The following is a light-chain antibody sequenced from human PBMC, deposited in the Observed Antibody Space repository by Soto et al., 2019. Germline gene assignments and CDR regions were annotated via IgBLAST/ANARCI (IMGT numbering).Light chain of an antibody. V-gene: IGKV3-20*01. J-gene: IGKJ2*01. CDR2: GAS. Sequence: EIVMTQSPAALSVSPGERATLSCRASQGVRSNLAWYQQKPGQAPRLLIYGASSRATGIPDRFSGSGSGTDFTLTISRLEPEDFAVYYCQQYGSSPYTLGQGTKVDIK. CDR1: QGVRSN. CDR3: QQYGSSPYT.